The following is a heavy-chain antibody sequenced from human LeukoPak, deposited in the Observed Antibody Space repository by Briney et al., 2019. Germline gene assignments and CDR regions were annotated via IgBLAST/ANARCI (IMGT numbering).Heavy chain of an antibody. CDR3: ARDPIGMVGAAAYYYYMDV. Sequence: GASVKVSCKASGGTFSSYAISWVRQAPGQGLEWMGRIIPILGIANYAQKFQGRVTITADESTSTAYMELSSLRSEDTAVYYCARDPIGMVGAAAYYYYMDVWGKGTTVTVSS. V-gene: IGHV1-69*04. D-gene: IGHD2-15*01. CDR1: GGTFSSYA. J-gene: IGHJ6*03. CDR2: IIPILGIA.